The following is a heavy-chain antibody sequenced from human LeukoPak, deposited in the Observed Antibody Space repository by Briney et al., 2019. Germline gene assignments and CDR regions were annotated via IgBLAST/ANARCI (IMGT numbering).Heavy chain of an antibody. V-gene: IGHV4-39*07. CDR1: GGSISSSSYY. J-gene: IGHJ5*02. CDR3: ARLLWSGYDP. Sequence: SETLSLTCTVSGGSISSSSYYWGWIRQPPGKGLECIGSIYYSGSTYYNPSLKSRVTISVNTSKNQFSLKLSSVTAADTAVYYCARLLWSGYDPWGQGTLVTVSS. CDR2: IYYSGST. D-gene: IGHD3-10*01.